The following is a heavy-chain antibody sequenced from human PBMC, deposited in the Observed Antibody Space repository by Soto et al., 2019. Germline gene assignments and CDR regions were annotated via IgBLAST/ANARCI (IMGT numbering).Heavy chain of an antibody. CDR2: ISHSGIT. D-gene: IGHD5-12*01. CDR1: GGSITSANW. Sequence: SETLSLTCAVSGGSITSANWWTWVRQPPGGGLEWIGEISHSGITNYKASLKSRVTMSVDKTKNDVSLKLTSVTAADTAVYYCARVLRGRFDPWGQGTPVTVSS. CDR3: ARVLRGRFDP. V-gene: IGHV4-4*02. J-gene: IGHJ5*02.